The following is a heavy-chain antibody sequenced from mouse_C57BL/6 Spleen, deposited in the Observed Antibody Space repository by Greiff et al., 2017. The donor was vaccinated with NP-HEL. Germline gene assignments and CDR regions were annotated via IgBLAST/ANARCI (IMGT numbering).Heavy chain of an antibody. CDR3: AREDEAMDY. Sequence: EVKVVESEGGLVQPGSSMKLSCTASGFTFSDYYMAWVRQVPEKGLEWVANINYDGSSTYYLDSLKSRFIISRDNAKNILYLQMSSLKSEDTATYYCAREDEAMDYWGQGTSVTVSS. CDR2: INYDGSST. J-gene: IGHJ4*01. V-gene: IGHV5-16*01. CDR1: GFTFSDYY.